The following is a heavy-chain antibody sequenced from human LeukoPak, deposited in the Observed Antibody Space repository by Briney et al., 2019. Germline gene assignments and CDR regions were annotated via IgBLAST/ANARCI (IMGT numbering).Heavy chain of an antibody. Sequence: SETLSLTCAAYGGSFSGYYWSWIRQPPGKGLEWIGEINHSGSTNYNPSLKSRVTISVDTSKNQFSLKLSSVTAADTAVYYCARALGWSRVLGWFDPWGQGTLVTVSS. J-gene: IGHJ5*02. V-gene: IGHV4-34*01. CDR2: INHSGST. CDR3: ARALGWSRVLGWFDP. D-gene: IGHD3-3*02. CDR1: GGSFSGYY.